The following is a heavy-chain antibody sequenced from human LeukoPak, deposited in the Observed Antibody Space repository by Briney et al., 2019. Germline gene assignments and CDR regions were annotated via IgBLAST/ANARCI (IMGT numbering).Heavy chain of an antibody. Sequence: GGSLRLSCAASGFTFSDFWMHWVRQPPGKGLVWVALVKGDGRTTYADSVKGRFTISRDNAKNTLYLQMNSLRADDSGVYYCATGHSYGYDYWGQGVLVTVSS. D-gene: IGHD5-18*01. V-gene: IGHV3-74*01. J-gene: IGHJ4*02. CDR3: ATGHSYGYDY. CDR1: GFTFSDFW. CDR2: VKGDGRTT.